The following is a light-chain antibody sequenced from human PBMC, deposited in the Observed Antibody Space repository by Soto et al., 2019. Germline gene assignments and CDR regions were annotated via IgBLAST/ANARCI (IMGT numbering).Light chain of an antibody. J-gene: IGKJ1*01. CDR3: QQRGNWPWT. CDR1: QSVSSY. Sequence: EIVLTQSPATLSLSPGERATLSCRASQSVSSYLAWYQQKPGQAPRLLIYDASNRATGIPARFSGSGSGTDFTLTISSLEPEDFAVYYGQQRGNWPWTFGQETKVEIK. CDR2: DAS. V-gene: IGKV3-11*01.